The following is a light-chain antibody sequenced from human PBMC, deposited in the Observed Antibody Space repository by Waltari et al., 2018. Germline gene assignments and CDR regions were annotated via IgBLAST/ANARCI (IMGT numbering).Light chain of an antibody. J-gene: IGKJ5*01. CDR3: QQYSSNPIP. Sequence: DVQMTQSPSSLSASVGDSVTIPWRERWGINKYLAWFLQKPGEAPKSLLYDASRLQNGVPSRCGGRGSGTAVTLTIISRQPEYFGNYYCQQYSSNPIPFGQGSRRESK. V-gene: IGKV1-16*01. CDR1: WGINKY. CDR2: DAS.